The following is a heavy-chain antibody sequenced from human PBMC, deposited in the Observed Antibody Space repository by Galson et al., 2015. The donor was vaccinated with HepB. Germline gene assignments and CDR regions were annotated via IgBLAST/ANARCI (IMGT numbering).Heavy chain of an antibody. CDR3: ARDPGSRTLDY. Sequence: SLRLSCAASGFTFSSYGMHWVRQAPGKGLEWVALIWYDGSNKYYADSVKGRFTISRDNSKNTLYLQMNSLRAEDTAVYYCARDPGSRTLDYWGQGTLVTVSS. CDR1: GFTFSSYG. D-gene: IGHD1-14*01. V-gene: IGHV3-33*08. J-gene: IGHJ4*02. CDR2: IWYDGSNK.